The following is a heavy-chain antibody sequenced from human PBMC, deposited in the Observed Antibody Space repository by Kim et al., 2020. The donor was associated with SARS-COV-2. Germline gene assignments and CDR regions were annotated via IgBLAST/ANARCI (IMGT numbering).Heavy chain of an antibody. Sequence: SETLSLTCTVSGGSISSGGYYWSWIRQHPGKGLEWIGYIYYSGSTYYNPSLKSRVTISVDTSKNQFSLKLSSVTAADTAVYYCARSTFHYYGSGSHTRAHYYYYGMDVWGQGTTVTVSS. D-gene: IGHD3-10*01. CDR1: GGSISSGGYY. V-gene: IGHV4-31*03. CDR3: ARSTFHYYGSGSHTRAHYYYYGMDV. J-gene: IGHJ6*02. CDR2: IYYSGST.